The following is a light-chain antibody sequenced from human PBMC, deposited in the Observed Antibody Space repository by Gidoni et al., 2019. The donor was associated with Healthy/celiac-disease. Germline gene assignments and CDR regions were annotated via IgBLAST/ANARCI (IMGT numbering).Light chain of an antibody. Sequence: DIVMTQSPLSLPVTPGEPASISCRSSQSLLHSNGYNYLDWYLQKPGQSPQLLIYCGSNRASGVPDRFSGSGSGTDFTLKISRLEAEDVGVYYCMQALQTPRTFGQGTKVEIK. CDR1: QSLLHSNGYNY. J-gene: IGKJ1*01. CDR3: MQALQTPRT. V-gene: IGKV2-28*01. CDR2: CGS.